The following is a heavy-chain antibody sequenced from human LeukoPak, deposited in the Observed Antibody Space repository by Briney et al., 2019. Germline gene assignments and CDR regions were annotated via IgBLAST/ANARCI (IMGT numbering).Heavy chain of an antibody. CDR3: ARGDSPYITLFDY. V-gene: IGHV4-59*01. CDR1: GGSISSYY. J-gene: IGHJ4*02. CDR2: IYYTGST. Sequence: PSETLSLTCTVSGGSISSYYWSWIRQPPGKGLEWIGYIYYTGSTNYNPSLKSRVTISVDTSKNQFSLKLSSVTAADTAVYYCARGDSPYITLFDYWGQGTLVTVSS. D-gene: IGHD3-10*01.